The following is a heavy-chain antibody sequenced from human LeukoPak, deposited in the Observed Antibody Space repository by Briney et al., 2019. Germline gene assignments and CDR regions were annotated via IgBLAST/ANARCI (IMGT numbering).Heavy chain of an antibody. V-gene: IGHV3-30*02. CDR3: AKDHQQLVHYYYYYVDV. D-gene: IGHD6-13*01. J-gene: IGHJ6*03. CDR2: IRYDGSNK. Sequence: GGSLRLSCAASGFTFSSYGMHWVGQAPGKGREGVAFIRYDGSNKYYADSVKGRFTISRANSKNTLYLQMNSLRAEDTAVYYSAKDHQQLVHYYYYYVDVWGKGTPVTVSS. CDR1: GFTFSSYG.